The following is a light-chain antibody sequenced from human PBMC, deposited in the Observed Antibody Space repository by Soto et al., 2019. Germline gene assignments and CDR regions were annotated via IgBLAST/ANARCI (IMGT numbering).Light chain of an antibody. J-gene: IGLJ3*02. CDR1: SSNIGSNY. CDR3: AACDDRLSVGV. V-gene: IGLV1-47*01. CDR2: RNN. Sequence: QAVLTQPPSASGSPGQRVTISCSGSSSNIGSNYVYWYQQLPGTAPNLQIDRNNQRPSGVPDRFSGSKSGTTASLASSGLRSEDEADYYCAACDDRLSVGVFGGGTTLTAL.